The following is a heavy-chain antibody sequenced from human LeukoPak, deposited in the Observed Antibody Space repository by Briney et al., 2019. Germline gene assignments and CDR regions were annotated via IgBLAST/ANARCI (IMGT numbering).Heavy chain of an antibody. CDR3: ARLAARLFDY. J-gene: IGHJ4*02. D-gene: IGHD6-6*01. Sequence: KSSQTLSLTCTVSGGSISSGGYYWSWIRQHPGKGLEWIGYIYYSGSTNYNPSLKSRVTISVDTSKNQFSLKLSSVTAADTAVYYCARLAARLFDYWGQGTLVTVSS. CDR2: IYYSGST. CDR1: GGSISSGGYY. V-gene: IGHV4-31*03.